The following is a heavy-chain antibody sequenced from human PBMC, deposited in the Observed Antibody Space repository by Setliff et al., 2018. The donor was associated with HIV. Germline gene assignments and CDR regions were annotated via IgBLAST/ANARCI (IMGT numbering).Heavy chain of an antibody. CDR2: VYYSGNT. V-gene: IGHV4-59*11. D-gene: IGHD2-15*01. CDR3: ASTRLTGYCSGGTCYLGWFDP. J-gene: IGHJ5*02. Sequence: PSETLSLTCTVSGGSINSHYWSWIRQSPGKGLEWLGTVYYSGNTQYSPSLKSRVTISIDKSKNQFSLRLTCMSAVDTAVYYCASTRLTGYCSGGTCYLGWFDPWGQGTLVTVSS. CDR1: GGSINSHY.